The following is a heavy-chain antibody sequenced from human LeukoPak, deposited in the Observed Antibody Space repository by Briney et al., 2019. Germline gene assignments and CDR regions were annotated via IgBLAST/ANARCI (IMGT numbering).Heavy chain of an antibody. CDR3: VTEAVVAFYYFDY. Sequence: PGGSLRLSCAASGFTFSSYEMNWVRQAPGKGLEWVAAISAIGATRNYADSVKGRFTISRDNSRNTLYLQINSLRAEDTALYYCVTEAVVAFYYFDYWGQGTLVTVSS. D-gene: IGHD2-2*01. V-gene: IGHV3-23*01. CDR2: ISAIGATR. CDR1: GFTFSSYE. J-gene: IGHJ4*02.